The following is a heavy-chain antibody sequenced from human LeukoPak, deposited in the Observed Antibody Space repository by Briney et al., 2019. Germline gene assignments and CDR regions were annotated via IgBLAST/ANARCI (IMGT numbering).Heavy chain of an antibody. D-gene: IGHD5-18*01. V-gene: IGHV3-7*03. Sequence: GGSLRLSCAASGLTFSRYWMSWVRQAPGKGLEWVANIKQDGSEKDYVDSVKGRFTISRDNAKNSLYLQMNSLKTEDTAVYYCTRDVIQATSWFDPWGQGTLVTVSS. J-gene: IGHJ5*02. CDR2: IKQDGSEK. CDR3: TRDVIQATSWFDP. CDR1: GLTFSRYW.